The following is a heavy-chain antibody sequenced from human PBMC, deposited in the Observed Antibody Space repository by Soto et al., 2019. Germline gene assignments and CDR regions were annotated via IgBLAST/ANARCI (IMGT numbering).Heavy chain of an antibody. V-gene: IGHV1-69*01. D-gene: IGHD2-2*01. CDR2: IIPIFGTA. CDR1: GGTFSSYA. Sequence: QVQLVQSGAEVKKPGSSVKVSCKASGGTFSSYAISWVRQAPGQGLEWMGGIIPIFGTANYAQKFQGRVTITADESTSTAYMELSSLRSEDTAVYYCARDGGYCSSTSCYGPYSYGYVDYYYYGMDVWGQGTTVTVSS. J-gene: IGHJ6*02. CDR3: ARDGGYCSSTSCYGPYSYGYVDYYYYGMDV.